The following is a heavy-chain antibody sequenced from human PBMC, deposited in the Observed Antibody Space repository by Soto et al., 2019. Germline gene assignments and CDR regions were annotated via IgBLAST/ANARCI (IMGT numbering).Heavy chain of an antibody. J-gene: IGHJ5*02. CDR2: IIPIFRTT. D-gene: IGHD5-12*01. Sequence: ASVKVSCKASGGTFSSYSINWVRQAPGQGLEWMGGIIPIFRTTNYAQKFQGRVTITADESASTAYMELSSLRFEDTAVFYCARERSGGGYNSGEGWFDPCGRGTLVTVSS. V-gene: IGHV1-69*13. CDR1: GGTFSSYS. CDR3: ARERSGGGYNSGEGWFDP.